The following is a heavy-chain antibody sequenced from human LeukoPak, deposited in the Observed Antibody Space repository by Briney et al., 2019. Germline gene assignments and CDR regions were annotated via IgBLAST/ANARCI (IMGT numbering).Heavy chain of an antibody. Sequence: GRSLRLSCAASGFTFSSYGMHWVRQAPGKGLEGVAVIWYDGSNKYYADSVKGRFTISRDNSKNTLYLQMNSLRAEDTAVYYCARDRVIFGVVNTYYFDYWGQGTLVTVS. D-gene: IGHD3-3*01. CDR2: IWYDGSNK. V-gene: IGHV3-33*01. J-gene: IGHJ4*02. CDR1: GFTFSSYG. CDR3: ARDRVIFGVVNTYYFDY.